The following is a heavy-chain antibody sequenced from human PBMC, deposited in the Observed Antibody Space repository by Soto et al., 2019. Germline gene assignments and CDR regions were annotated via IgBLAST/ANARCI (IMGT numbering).Heavy chain of an antibody. CDR2: ISANSGTT. CDR3: AKASSISWGVFDF. CDR1: GFTFSTNA. J-gene: IGHJ4*02. D-gene: IGHD6-13*01. V-gene: IGHV3-23*01. Sequence: EVQLLESGGGLVQPGGSLRLSCAASGFTFSTNAMTWVRQAPGKGLEWVSFISANSGTTYFADSGKGRFTISRDSSKSTLYLQMNSLRAEDTAVYYCAKASSISWGVFDFWGQGTLITVSS.